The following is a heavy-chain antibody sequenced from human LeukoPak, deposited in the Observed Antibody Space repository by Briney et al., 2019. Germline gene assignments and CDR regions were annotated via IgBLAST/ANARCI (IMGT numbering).Heavy chain of an antibody. CDR1: GFTFSSYA. V-gene: IGHV3-30-3*01. Sequence: GGSLRLSCAASGFTFSSYAMHWVRQAPGKGLEWVAVISYDGSNKYYADSVKGRFTISRDNSKNTLYLQMNSLRAEDTAVYYCARDHYDFWSGYYHPDYWGQGTLVTVSS. D-gene: IGHD3-3*01. J-gene: IGHJ4*02. CDR3: ARDHYDFWSGYYHPDY. CDR2: ISYDGSNK.